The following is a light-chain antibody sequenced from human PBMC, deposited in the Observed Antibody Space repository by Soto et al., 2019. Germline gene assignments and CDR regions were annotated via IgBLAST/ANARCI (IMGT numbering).Light chain of an antibody. V-gene: IGLV2-8*01. CDR3: TSYVGSNIWV. CDR1: SSDVGAYKY. Sequence: QSVLTQPPSASGSPGQSVTISCTGTSSDVGAYKYVSWYQQYPGKAPKLMIYEVSKRPSGVPDRFSGSKSGNTASLTVSGLQAEYQPDYYCTSYVGSNIWVFGGGTKLTVL. J-gene: IGLJ3*02. CDR2: EVS.